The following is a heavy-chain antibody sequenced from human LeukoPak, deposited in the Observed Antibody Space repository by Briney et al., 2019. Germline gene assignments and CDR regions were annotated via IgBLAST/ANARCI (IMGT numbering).Heavy chain of an antibody. Sequence: SETLSLTCTVSGGSISSHYWSWIRQSPGKGLEWIGYIYYSGSTNYNPSLKSRVTISVDTSKNQFSLKLSSVTAADTAVYYCARHGSSDPVFWFDPWGQGTLVTVSS. CDR1: GGSISSHY. V-gene: IGHV4-59*11. D-gene: IGHD1-26*01. CDR2: IYYSGST. CDR3: ARHGSSDPVFWFDP. J-gene: IGHJ5*02.